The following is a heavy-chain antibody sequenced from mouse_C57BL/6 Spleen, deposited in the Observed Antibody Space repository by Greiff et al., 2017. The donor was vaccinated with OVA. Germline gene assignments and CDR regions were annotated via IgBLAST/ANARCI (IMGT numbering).Heavy chain of an antibody. CDR3: ARRGLYYGYDSAWFAY. V-gene: IGHV1-69*01. CDR2: IDPSDSYT. CDR1: GYTFTSYW. D-gene: IGHD2-2*01. Sequence: QVQLQQPGAELVMPGASVKLSCKASGYTFTSYWMHWVKQRPGQGLEWIGEIDPSDSYTNYNQKFKGKSTLTVDKSSSTAYMQLSSLTSEDSAVYYCARRGLYYGYDSAWFAYWGQGTLVTVSA. J-gene: IGHJ3*01.